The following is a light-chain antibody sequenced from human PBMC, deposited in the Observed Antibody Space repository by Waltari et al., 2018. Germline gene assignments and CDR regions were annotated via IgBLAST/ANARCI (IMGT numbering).Light chain of an antibody. CDR1: SSDVGGYNY. J-gene: IGLJ3*02. CDR3: SSYTSSSLWV. Sequence: QSALTQPASVSGSPGQSITISCTGTSSDVGGYNYVPWYQQHPGKAPKLMIYDVSNRPSGVSNRFSGSKSGNTASLTISGLQAEDEADYYCSSYTSSSLWVFGGGTKLTVL. CDR2: DVS. V-gene: IGLV2-14*03.